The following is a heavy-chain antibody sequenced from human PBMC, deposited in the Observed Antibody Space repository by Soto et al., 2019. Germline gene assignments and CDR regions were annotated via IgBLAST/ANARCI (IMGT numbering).Heavy chain of an antibody. J-gene: IGHJ2*01. CDR2: IYYSGST. CDR3: ARGYYYDSSGYYYYWYFDL. CDR1: GGSISSYY. D-gene: IGHD3-22*01. Sequence: PSETLSLTCTVSGGSISSYYWSWIRQPPGKGLEWIGYIYYSGSTNYNPSLKSRVTISVDTSKNQFSLKLSSVTAADTAVYYCARGYYYDSSGYYYYWYFDLWGRGTLVTVS. V-gene: IGHV4-59*01.